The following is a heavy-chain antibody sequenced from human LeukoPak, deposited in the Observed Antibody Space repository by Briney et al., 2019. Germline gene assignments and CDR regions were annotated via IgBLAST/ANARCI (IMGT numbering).Heavy chain of an antibody. J-gene: IGHJ6*03. CDR1: GFTFSTYS. CDR3: ARDAIRNQHADYYYMDV. D-gene: IGHD1-14*01. CDR2: ISISSAYI. Sequence: GGSLRLSCAASGFTFSTYSMNWVRQAPGKGLEWVSSISISSAYIYYSDSVKGRFTISRDNAKNSLYLQMNGLRAEDTAVYYCARDAIRNQHADYYYMDVWGKGTTVTVSS. V-gene: IGHV3-21*01.